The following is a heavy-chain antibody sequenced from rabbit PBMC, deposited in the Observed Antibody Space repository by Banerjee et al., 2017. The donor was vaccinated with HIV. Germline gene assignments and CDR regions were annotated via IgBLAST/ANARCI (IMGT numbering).Heavy chain of an antibody. J-gene: IGHJ4*01. V-gene: IGHV1S45*01. Sequence: QEQLVESGGGLVQPGGSLKLSCKASGFDFSSYGVSWVRQAPGKGLEWIACIYAGSSGNTYYANWAKGRFTISKTSSTTVTLQMTSLTDADTATYFCARDGSGWGANFNLWGPGTRSPS. CDR1: GFDFSSYG. D-gene: IGHD4-1*01. CDR2: IYAGSSGNT. CDR3: ARDGSGWGANFNL.